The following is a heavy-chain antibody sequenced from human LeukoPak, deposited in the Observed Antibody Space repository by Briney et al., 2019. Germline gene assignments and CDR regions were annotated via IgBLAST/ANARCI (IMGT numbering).Heavy chain of an antibody. CDR2: IKQDGSEK. CDR3: ARDLANRGVSDY. V-gene: IGHV3-7*01. D-gene: IGHD3-10*01. Sequence: GGSLRLSCAASGFSFSTYRMSWVRQAPGKGLEWVANIKQDGSEKFYVDSVKGRFTISRDNAKNSLYLQMNSLRGEDSAVYYCARDLANRGVSDYWGQGTLVTVSS. J-gene: IGHJ4*02. CDR1: GFSFSTYR.